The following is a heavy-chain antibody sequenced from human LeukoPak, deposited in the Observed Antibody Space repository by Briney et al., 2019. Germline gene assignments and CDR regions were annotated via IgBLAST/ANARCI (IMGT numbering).Heavy chain of an antibody. J-gene: IGHJ3*02. V-gene: IGHV1-46*01. CDR1: GYTFTSYY. D-gene: IGHD1-26*01. CDR3: ARGRIVGAPGEAFDI. CDR2: INPSGGST. Sequence: GASVKVSCKASGYTFTSYYMRWVRQAPGQGLEWMGIINPSGGSTSYAQKFQGRVTMTRDTSTSTVYMELSSLRSEDTAVYYCARGRIVGAPGEAFDIWGQGTMVTVSS.